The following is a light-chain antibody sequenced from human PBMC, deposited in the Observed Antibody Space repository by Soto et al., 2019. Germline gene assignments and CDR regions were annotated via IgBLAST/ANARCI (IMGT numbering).Light chain of an antibody. CDR1: SSDVGGYNY. J-gene: IGLJ1*01. CDR2: EVS. Sequence: QSVLAQPASVSGSPGQSIAISCTGTSSDVGGYNYVSWYQQHPGKAPKLLISEVSIRPSGVSDRFSGSKSGNTASLTISGLQTEDEADYYCSSSTSSIYVFGTGTKVTVL. V-gene: IGLV2-14*01. CDR3: SSSTSSIYV.